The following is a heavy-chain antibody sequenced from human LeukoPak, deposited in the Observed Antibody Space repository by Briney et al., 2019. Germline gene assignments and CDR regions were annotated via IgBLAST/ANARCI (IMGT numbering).Heavy chain of an antibody. CDR3: SRGGYGDYNNWFEP. CDR2: IWYNGSNK. CDR1: GFTFIRSA. J-gene: IGHJ5*02. Sequence: PGRSLRLSFAASGFTFIRSARHWFRQAPGKGLEWVADIWYNGSNKYYAESVKGRFTISRDNSRNTLYLQMNSLRAEDPAVYSCSRGGYGDYNNWFEPWGQGTLVIVSS. V-gene: IGHV3-33*01. D-gene: IGHD4-17*01.